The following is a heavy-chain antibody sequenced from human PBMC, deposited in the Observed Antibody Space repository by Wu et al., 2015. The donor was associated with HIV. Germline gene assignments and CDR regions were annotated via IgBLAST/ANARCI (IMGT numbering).Heavy chain of an antibody. CDR2: ISANNGNT. CDR3: ARDLVPYYGGNSCLDY. Sequence: QVQLVQSGAEVKKPGASVKVSCKASGYTFSSYAITWVRQAPGQGLEWMGWISANNGNTLHAQKFQGRVTMTTDTSTNTAYMEMASLKSDDTAVYFCARDLVPYYGGNSCLDYWGQGTLVTVSS. V-gene: IGHV1-18*01. CDR1: GYTFSSYA. J-gene: IGHJ4*02. D-gene: IGHD4-23*01.